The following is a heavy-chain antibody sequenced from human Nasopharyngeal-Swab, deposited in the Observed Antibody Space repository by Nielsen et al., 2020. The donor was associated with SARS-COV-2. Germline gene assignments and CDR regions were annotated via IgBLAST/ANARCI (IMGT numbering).Heavy chain of an antibody. Sequence: GESLKISCAASGFTFSDYYMAWVRQAPGKGLEWLSYISTSGRTTDSADSVKGRFTISRDNANNLLFLQMNSLRGEDTAVYYCAKDPYYYDSSGYYPFDYWGQGTLVTVSS. D-gene: IGHD3-22*01. J-gene: IGHJ4*02. CDR3: AKDPYYYDSSGYYPFDY. V-gene: IGHV3-11*01. CDR2: ISTSGRTT. CDR1: GFTFSDYY.